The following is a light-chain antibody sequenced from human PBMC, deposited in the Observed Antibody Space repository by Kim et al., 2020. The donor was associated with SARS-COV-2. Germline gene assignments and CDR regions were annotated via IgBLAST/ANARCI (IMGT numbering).Light chain of an antibody. J-gene: IGKJ1*01. CDR3: QQSYSTPWT. V-gene: IGKV1-39*01. CDR2: AAS. Sequence: DIQMTQSPSSLSASVGDRVTITCRASQSIRSYLNWYQQKPGKAPKLLIYAASSLQSGVPSRFSGSGSGTDFTLTISSLQFEDFATYYCQQSYSTPWTFGQGTKVDIK. CDR1: QSIRSY.